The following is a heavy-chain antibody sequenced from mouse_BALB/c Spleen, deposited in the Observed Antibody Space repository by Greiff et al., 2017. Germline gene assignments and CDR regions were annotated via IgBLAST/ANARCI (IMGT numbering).Heavy chain of an antibody. J-gene: IGHJ4*01. V-gene: IGHV2-9-2*01. Sequence: VKLQESGPGLVAPSQSLSITCTVSGFSLTSYDISWIRQPPGKGLEWLGVIWTGGGTNYNSAFMSRLSISKDNSKSQVFLKMNSLQTDDTAIYYCSRAYYYAMDYWGQGTSVTVSS. CDR3: SRAYYYAMDY. CDR2: IWTGGGT. CDR1: GFSLTSYD. D-gene: IGHD3-1*01.